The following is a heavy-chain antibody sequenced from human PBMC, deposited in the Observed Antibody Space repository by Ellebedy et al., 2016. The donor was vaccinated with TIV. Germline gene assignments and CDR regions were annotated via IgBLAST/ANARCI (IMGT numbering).Heavy chain of an antibody. J-gene: IGHJ4*02. V-gene: IGHV3-23*01. CDR3: AKDRTPGDGYWVFDN. D-gene: IGHD5-18*01. Sequence: PGGSLRLSCAASGFTFSSYAMCWVRQAPGKGLEWVSTISGSGTRTYYADSVKGRFTISRDNSKSTVDLQMNSLRAEDTAVYFCAKDRTPGDGYWVFDNWGQGTLVSVSS. CDR1: GFTFSSYA. CDR2: ISGSGTRT.